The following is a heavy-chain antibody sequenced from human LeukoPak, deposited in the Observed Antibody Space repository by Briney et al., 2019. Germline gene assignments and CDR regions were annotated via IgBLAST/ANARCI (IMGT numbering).Heavy chain of an antibody. D-gene: IGHD1-14*01. CDR2: INPNSGGT. Sequence: ASVKVSCKASGYTFTGYYMHWVRQAPGQGHEWMGWINPNSGGTNYAQKLQGRVTMTTDTSTSTAYMELRSLRSDDTAVYYCARENHYYYGMDVWGQGTTVTVSS. CDR1: GYTFTGYY. J-gene: IGHJ6*02. V-gene: IGHV1-2*02. CDR3: ARENHYYYGMDV.